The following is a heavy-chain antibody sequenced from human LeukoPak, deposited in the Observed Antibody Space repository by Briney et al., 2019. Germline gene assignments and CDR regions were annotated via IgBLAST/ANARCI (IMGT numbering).Heavy chain of an antibody. J-gene: IGHJ4*02. Sequence: SETLSLTCTVSGGSISSYYWSWIRQPPGKGLEWIGYIYYSGSTNYNPSLKSRVTISVDTSKNQFSLKLSSVTAADRAVYYCARDKSGYFDYWGQGTLVTVSS. D-gene: IGHD3-3*01. CDR3: ARDKSGYFDY. CDR2: IYYSGST. CDR1: GGSISSYY. V-gene: IGHV4-59*01.